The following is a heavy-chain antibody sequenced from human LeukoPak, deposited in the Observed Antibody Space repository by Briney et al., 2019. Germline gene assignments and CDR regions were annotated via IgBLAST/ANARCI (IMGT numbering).Heavy chain of an antibody. J-gene: IGHJ3*02. CDR1: GGSISSYY. CDR2: IYYSRSA. CDR3: ARGTMIEGDAFDI. V-gene: IGHV4-59*01. Sequence: SETLSLTCTVSGGSISSYYWSWIRQPPGKGLEWIGYIYYSRSANYNPSLKSRVTISVDTSKNQFSLKLSSVTAADTAVYYCARGTMIEGDAFDIWGQGTMVTVSS. D-gene: IGHD3-22*01.